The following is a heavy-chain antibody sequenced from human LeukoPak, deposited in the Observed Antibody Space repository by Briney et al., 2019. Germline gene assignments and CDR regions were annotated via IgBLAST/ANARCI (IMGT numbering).Heavy chain of an antibody. V-gene: IGHV3-11*06. CDR3: ARGTGTTAYFDY. J-gene: IGHJ4*02. Sequence: PGGSLRLSCIASGFTFSSYEMSWVRQAPGKGLEWVSYISSSSSYTKYGDSVKGRFTISRDNAKNSLYLQVNSLRAEDTAVYYCARGTGTTAYFDYWGQGTLVTVSS. CDR1: GFTFSSYE. CDR2: ISSSSSYT. D-gene: IGHD1-1*01.